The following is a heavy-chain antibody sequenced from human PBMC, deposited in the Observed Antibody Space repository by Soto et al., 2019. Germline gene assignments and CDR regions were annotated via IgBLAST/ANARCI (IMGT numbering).Heavy chain of an antibody. V-gene: IGHV4-31*03. J-gene: IGHJ4*02. CDR2: IYYSGST. D-gene: IGHD5-18*01. CDR3: ARKKGYSYGPHYFDY. Sequence: QVQLQESGPGLVKPSQTLSLTCTVSGGSISSGDYYWSWIRQHPGKGLEWIGYIYYSGSTFYNPSLKSRVTISVDTSKTQFSLKLSSVTAADTALYYCARKKGYSYGPHYFDYWGQGTLVAVSS. CDR1: GGSISSGDYY.